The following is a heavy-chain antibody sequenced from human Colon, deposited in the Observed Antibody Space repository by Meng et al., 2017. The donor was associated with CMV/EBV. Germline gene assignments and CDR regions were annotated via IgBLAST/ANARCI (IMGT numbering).Heavy chain of an antibody. D-gene: IGHD5-24*01. CDR3: ARNIEMAAMRGCFDY. J-gene: IGHJ4*02. CDR1: GFTFSSYA. CDR2: ISGSGRDT. V-gene: IGHV3-23*01. Sequence: GESLKISCAASGFTFSSYAMHWVRQAPGKGLQWVATISGSGRDTFYEDSLQGRFSISRDNSKNTLLLQMTSLRAEDTAVYYCARNIEMAAMRGCFDYWGQGTLVTVS.